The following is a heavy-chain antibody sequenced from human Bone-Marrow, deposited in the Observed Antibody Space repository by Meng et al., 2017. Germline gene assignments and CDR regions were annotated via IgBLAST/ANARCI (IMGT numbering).Heavy chain of an antibody. D-gene: IGHD1-1*01. J-gene: IGHJ4*02. Sequence: QVQLQQSGPGLVKPSNTLSLTCAISGDSVSSNSATWNWIRQSPSRGLEWLGRTYYRSRWYSDYAVSVQSRITINPDTSKNQFSLQLNSLTPEDSAVYYCARDGTSWYFFDYWGQGTLVTVSS. CDR1: GDSVSSNSAT. CDR3: ARDGTSWYFFDY. CDR2: TYYRSRWYS. V-gene: IGHV6-1*01.